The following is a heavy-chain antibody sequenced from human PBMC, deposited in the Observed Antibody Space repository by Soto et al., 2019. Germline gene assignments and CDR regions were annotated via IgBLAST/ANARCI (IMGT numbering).Heavy chain of an antibody. J-gene: IGHJ5*02. CDR1: GYTFTIYA. CDR2: INAGNGNT. CDR3: ARDTGYCSSTSCYDPYNWFDP. V-gene: IGHV1-3*01. D-gene: IGHD2-2*01. Sequence: ASVKVSCKAPGYTFTIYAMHWVRQAPGQRLEWMGWINAGNGNTKYSQKFQGRVTITRDTSASTAYMELSSLRSEDTAVYYCARDTGYCSSTSCYDPYNWFDPWGQGTLVTVSS.